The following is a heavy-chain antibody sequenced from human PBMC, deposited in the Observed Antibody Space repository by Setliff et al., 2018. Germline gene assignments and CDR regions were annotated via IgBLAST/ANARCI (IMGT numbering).Heavy chain of an antibody. CDR2: IKQDGSEK. J-gene: IGHJ1*01. D-gene: IGHD3-22*01. CDR1: GFTFSNYW. CDR3: ARVGRVGYYESFQY. V-gene: IGHV3-7*01. Sequence: GGSLRLSCEASGFTFSNYWMSWVRQTAGKGLEWVAYIKQDGSEKYYVDSVKGRFTITRDNAQNSLYLQMNSLRAEDTAVYYCARVGRVGYYESFQYWGQGTLVTVSS.